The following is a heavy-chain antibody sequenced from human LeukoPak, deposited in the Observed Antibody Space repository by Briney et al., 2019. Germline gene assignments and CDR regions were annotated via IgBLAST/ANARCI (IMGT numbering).Heavy chain of an antibody. D-gene: IGHD2-15*01. CDR2: ISASGGGT. J-gene: IGHJ4*02. Sequence: GGSLRLSCAASGFTFSSYAMGWVRQTPGKGLEWVSAISASGGGTYYADSVKGRFTISRDNSKITLFLQMNSLRAEDTALYYCAKYGEDCSGGGYCDPFTFFDYWGLGALVTVSS. CDR3: AKYGEDCSGGGYCDPFTFFDY. CDR1: GFTFSSYA. V-gene: IGHV3-23*01.